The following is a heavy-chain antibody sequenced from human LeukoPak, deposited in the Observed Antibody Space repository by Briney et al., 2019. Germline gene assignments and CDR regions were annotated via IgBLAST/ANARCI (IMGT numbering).Heavy chain of an antibody. CDR3: TTDLTWLFNFAY. J-gene: IGHJ4*02. D-gene: IGHD3-9*01. V-gene: IGHV3-15*01. CDR1: GFSFSDAW. Sequence: PGGSLRLSCAASGFSFSDAWMTWVRQAPGRGLEWPGRIKGASDGGTTDLAAPVKGRFTMSRDDSKNTVYLQMDRLQTEDTAVYYCTTDLTWLFNFAYWGQGTLVTVSS. CDR2: IKGASDGGTT.